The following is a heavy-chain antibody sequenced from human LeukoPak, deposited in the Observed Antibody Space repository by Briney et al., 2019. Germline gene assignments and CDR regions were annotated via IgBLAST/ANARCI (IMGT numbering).Heavy chain of an antibody. V-gene: IGHV1-2*02. CDR3: ARFDIAARQFYY. CDR1: GYTFTGYY. CDR2: INPNSGCT. J-gene: IGHJ4*02. D-gene: IGHD6-6*01. Sequence: ASVKVSCKASGYTFTGYYMYWVRQAPGQGLEGMGWINPNSGCTNYAQKFQGRVTITRDTSITTAYMELSRLRSDDTAVYYCARFDIAARQFYYWGQGTLVTVSS.